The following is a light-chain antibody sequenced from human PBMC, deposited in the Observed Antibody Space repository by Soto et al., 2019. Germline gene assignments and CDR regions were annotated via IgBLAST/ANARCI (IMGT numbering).Light chain of an antibody. CDR2: DNN. CDR3: GTWDSRLRVVV. Sequence: QSVLTQSPSVSAAPGQKVTISCSGSSSNIGNNYVSWYQQLPGTAPKLLIYDNNERPSGIPDRFSGSKSGTSATLDITGLQTGDEGDYYCGTWDSRLRVVVFGGGTKLTVL. CDR1: SSNIGNNY. J-gene: IGLJ2*01. V-gene: IGLV1-51*01.